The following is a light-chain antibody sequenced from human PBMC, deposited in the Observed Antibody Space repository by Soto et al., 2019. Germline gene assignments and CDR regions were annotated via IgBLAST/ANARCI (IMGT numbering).Light chain of an antibody. Sequence: ILMTQSPATLSVSPGERATLSCRASQSVSNSLAWYQQKPGQAPRLLIYGASSRATGIPDRFSGSGSGTDFTLTISRLEPEDFAVYYCQQYGSSPGTFGQGTKVEIK. CDR3: QQYGSSPGT. CDR1: QSVSNS. CDR2: GAS. V-gene: IGKV3-20*01. J-gene: IGKJ1*01.